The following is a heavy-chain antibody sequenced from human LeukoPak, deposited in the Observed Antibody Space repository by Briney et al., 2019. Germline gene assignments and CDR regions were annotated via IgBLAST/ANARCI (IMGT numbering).Heavy chain of an antibody. D-gene: IGHD4-17*01. Sequence: GGSLRLSCAASGFIFSNSTMNWVRQAPGKGLEWVSFIGSGSSHIHYADSVKGRFTISRDNAKNSLYLQINSLRAEDTAVYYCARGMYGDYNVDYWGQGTLVTVSS. CDR3: ARGMYGDYNVDY. CDR2: IGSGSSHI. CDR1: GFIFSNST. J-gene: IGHJ4*02. V-gene: IGHV3-48*01.